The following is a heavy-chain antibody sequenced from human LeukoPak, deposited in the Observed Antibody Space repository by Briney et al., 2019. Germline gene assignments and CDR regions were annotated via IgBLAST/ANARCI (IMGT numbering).Heavy chain of an antibody. D-gene: IGHD2-2*01. CDR3: ARDALGYCSSTSCLAINY. Sequence: GRSLRLSCAASGFTFSSYAMHWVRQAPGKGLEWVAVISYDGSNKYYADSVKGRFTISRDNSKNTLYLQMNSLRAEDTAVYYCARDALGYCSSTSCLAINYWDQGTLVTVSS. CDR1: GFTFSSYA. V-gene: IGHV3-30-3*01. CDR2: ISYDGSNK. J-gene: IGHJ4*02.